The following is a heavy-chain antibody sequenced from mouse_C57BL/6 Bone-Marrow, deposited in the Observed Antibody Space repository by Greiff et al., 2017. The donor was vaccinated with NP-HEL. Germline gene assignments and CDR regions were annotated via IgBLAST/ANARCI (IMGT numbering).Heavy chain of an antibody. Sequence: QVQLQQSGAELARPGASVKLSCKASGYTFTSYGISWVKQRTGQGLEWIGEIYPRSGNTYYNEKFKGKATLTADKSSSTAYMELRSLTSEDSAVYFCARPLYYYYAIDYWGKVTSVTVS. J-gene: IGHJ4*01. CDR3: ARPLYYYYAIDY. D-gene: IGHD2-1*01. CDR2: IYPRSGNT. CDR1: GYTFTSYG. V-gene: IGHV1-81*01.